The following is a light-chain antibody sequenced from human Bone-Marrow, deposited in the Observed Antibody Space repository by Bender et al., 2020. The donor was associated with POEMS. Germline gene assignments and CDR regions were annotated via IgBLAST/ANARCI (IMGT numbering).Light chain of an antibody. J-gene: IGLJ3*02. CDR1: GSNIGGYP. V-gene: IGLV1-44*01. CDR2: TNN. CDR3: YSAAENNGV. Sequence: QSVLTQPPSVSGTPGQRVTISCSGSGSNIGGYPVNWYQQLPGTAPRLLIYTNNERPSGIPERFSGSSSGTKVTLTISGAQVEDEADYYCYSAAENNGVFGGGTKLTVL.